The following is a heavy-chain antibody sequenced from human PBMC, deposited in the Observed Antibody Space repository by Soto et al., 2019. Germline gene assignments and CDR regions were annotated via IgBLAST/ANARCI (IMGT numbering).Heavy chain of an antibody. D-gene: IGHD3-22*01. CDR3: ARDHRNEDYYDSSGYYLFDY. V-gene: IGHV3-33*01. CDR2: IWYDGSNK. Sequence: GGSLRLSCAASGFTFSSYGMHWVRQAPGKGLEWVAVIWYDGSNKYYADSVKGRFTISRDNSKNTLYLQMNSLRAEDTAVYYCARDHRNEDYYDSSGYYLFDYSGQGTLVTVSS. CDR1: GFTFSSYG. J-gene: IGHJ4*02.